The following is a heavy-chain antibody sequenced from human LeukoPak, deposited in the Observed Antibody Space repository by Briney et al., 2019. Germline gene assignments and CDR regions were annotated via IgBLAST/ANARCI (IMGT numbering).Heavy chain of an antibody. V-gene: IGHV1-46*01. J-gene: IGHJ3*02. CDR1: GYTFTSYY. CDR2: INPSGGST. D-gene: IGHD3-9*01. CDR3: ARENHNYDILTGSGDAFDI. Sequence: ASVKVSCKASGYTFTSYYMHWVRQAPGQGLEWMGIINPSGGSTSYAQKFQGRVTMTRDTSTSTVYMELSSLRSEDTAVYYCARENHNYDILTGSGDAFDIWGQGTMVTVSS.